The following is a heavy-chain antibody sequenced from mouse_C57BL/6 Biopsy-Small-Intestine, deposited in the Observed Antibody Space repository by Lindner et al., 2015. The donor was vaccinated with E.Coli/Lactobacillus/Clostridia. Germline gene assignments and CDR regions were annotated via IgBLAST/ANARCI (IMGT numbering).Heavy chain of an antibody. J-gene: IGHJ4*01. Sequence: SVKVSCKPSGGTFSNYAISWVRQAPGQGLEWMGGIVPVYGTSNYAQKFQGRVIITADESTRTTYMELSSLRSEDTALYYCARIAPGYSDYWGQGTLVTVSS. V-gene: IGHV1-69*02. CDR3: ARIAPGYSDY. CDR1: GGTFSNYA. CDR2: IVPVYGTS.